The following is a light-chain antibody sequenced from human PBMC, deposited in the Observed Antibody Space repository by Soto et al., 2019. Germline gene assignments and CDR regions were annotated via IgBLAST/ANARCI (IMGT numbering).Light chain of an antibody. CDR2: VNSGGSH. J-gene: IGLJ7*01. CDR1: SGHSNYA. CDR3: QTWGTGSAIVV. Sequence: QLVLTQSPSASASLGAPVKLTCTLSSGHSNYAIAWHQRQPEKGPRFLMKVNSGGSHIKGDGIPDRFSGSSSGAERYLFISSLQSEDEADYYCQTWGTGSAIVVFGGGTQLTVL. V-gene: IGLV4-69*01.